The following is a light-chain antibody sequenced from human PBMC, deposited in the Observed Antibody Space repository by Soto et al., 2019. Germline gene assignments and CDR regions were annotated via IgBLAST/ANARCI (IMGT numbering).Light chain of an antibody. J-gene: IGKJ4*01. V-gene: IGKV3-11*01. CDR2: DAS. Sequence: EIVLTQSPATLSLSPGERATLSCRASQSVSSYLACYQQKPGQAPRLLIHDASNRATGIPARFSGSGSVTAFTLTISSLEPEDFAVYYCQQRSNWPLTFGGGTKVEIK. CDR1: QSVSSY. CDR3: QQRSNWPLT.